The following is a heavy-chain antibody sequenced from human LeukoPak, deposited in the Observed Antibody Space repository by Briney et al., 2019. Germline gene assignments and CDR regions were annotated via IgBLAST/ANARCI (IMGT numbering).Heavy chain of an antibody. Sequence: ASVKVSCKASGYTFTGYYMHWVRQAPGQGLEWMGWINPNSGGTNYAQKFQGRVTMTEDTSTDTAYMELSSLGSEDTAVYYCATERWLQFRGRACDAFDIWGQGTMVTVSS. CDR2: INPNSGGT. V-gene: IGHV1-2*02. CDR3: ATERWLQFRGRACDAFDI. D-gene: IGHD5-24*01. J-gene: IGHJ3*02. CDR1: GYTFTGYY.